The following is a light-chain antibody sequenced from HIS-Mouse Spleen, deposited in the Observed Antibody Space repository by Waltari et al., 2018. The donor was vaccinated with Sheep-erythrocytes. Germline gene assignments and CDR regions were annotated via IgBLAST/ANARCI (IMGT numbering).Light chain of an antibody. V-gene: IGKV1-8*01. CDR1: QGISSY. Sequence: AIRMTQSPSSFSASTGDRVPITCRASQGISSYLALYQQKPGKAPKLLIYAASTLQSGVPSRFSGSGSGTDFTLTISCLQSEDFATYYCQQYYSYPPWTFGQGTKVEIK. J-gene: IGKJ1*01. CDR2: AAS. CDR3: QQYYSYPPWT.